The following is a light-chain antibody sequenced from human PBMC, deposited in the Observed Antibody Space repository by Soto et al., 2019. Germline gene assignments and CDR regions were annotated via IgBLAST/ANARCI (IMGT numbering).Light chain of an antibody. V-gene: IGLV4-69*01. CDR2: LNSGGSH. Sequence: QPVLTQSPSASASLGASVKRTCTLSSGHSNYAIAWHQQQSEKGPRYLMKLNSGGSHSKGDGIPDRFSGSSSGAERYLTISSLQSEDEADYYCQTGGSGIVVFGGGTKLTVL. CDR3: QTGGSGIVV. J-gene: IGLJ2*01. CDR1: SGHSNYA.